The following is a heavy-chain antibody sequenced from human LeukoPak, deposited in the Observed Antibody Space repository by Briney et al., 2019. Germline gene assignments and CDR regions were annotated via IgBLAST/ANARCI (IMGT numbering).Heavy chain of an antibody. J-gene: IGHJ4*02. CDR3: VKGYYDFDY. D-gene: IGHD3-3*01. V-gene: IGHV3-30*18. CDR1: GFTFSSYG. Sequence: PGGSLRLSCAASGFTFSSYGMHWVRQAPRKGLEWVAVITYDGSNKYYADSVKGRFTMSRDNSKNTLYLQMNSLRTEDTAAYYCVKGYYDFDYWGQGTLVTVSS. CDR2: ITYDGSNK.